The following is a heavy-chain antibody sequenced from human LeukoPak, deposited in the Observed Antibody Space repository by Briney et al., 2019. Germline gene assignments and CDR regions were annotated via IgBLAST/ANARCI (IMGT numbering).Heavy chain of an antibody. CDR2: IKQDGSAK. Sequence: PGGSLRLSCAASGFTFNRYWMSWVRQAPGKELQWVANIKQDGSAKYYVDSVKGRFTISRENAKNSLYLQMNSLRAGDTAVYYCARGSTRIMDVWGKGTTVTISS. J-gene: IGHJ6*03. CDR3: ARGSTRIMDV. D-gene: IGHD1-14*01. CDR1: GFTFNRYW. V-gene: IGHV3-7*01.